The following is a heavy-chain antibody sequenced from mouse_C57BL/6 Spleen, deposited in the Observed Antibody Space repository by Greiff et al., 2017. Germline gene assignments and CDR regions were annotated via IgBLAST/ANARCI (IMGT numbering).Heavy chain of an antibody. J-gene: IGHJ1*03. V-gene: IGHV1-69*01. CDR2: IDPSDSYT. Sequence: QVQLQQPGAELVMPGASVKLSCKASGYTFTSYWMHWVKQRPGQGLEWIGEIDPSDSYTNYNQKFKGKSTLTVDKSSSTAYMQLSSLTSEDSAVYDCARRYYGSTWYFDVWGTGTTVTVSS. CDR3: ARRYYGSTWYFDV. D-gene: IGHD1-1*01. CDR1: GYTFTSYW.